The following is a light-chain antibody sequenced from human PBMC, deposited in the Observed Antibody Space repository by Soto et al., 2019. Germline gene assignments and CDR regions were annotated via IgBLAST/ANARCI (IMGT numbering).Light chain of an antibody. CDR2: EVN. J-gene: IGLJ1*01. V-gene: IGLV2-14*01. Sequence: QSALTQPASVSGSPGQSITISCTGTDTDIGGYNYVSWYQQHPGQAPTLMLSEVNNRPSGVSNRFSGSKSGNTASLTISGLQDEDEAAYYCSSYTSRSTHVFGTGTKVTVL. CDR1: DTDIGGYNY. CDR3: SSYTSRSTHV.